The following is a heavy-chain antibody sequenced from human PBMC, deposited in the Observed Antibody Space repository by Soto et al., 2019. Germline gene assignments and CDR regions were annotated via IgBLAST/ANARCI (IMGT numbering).Heavy chain of an antibody. V-gene: IGHV4-61*01. D-gene: IGHD6-13*01. Sequence: QVQLQESGPGLVKPSETLSLTCTVSGGSVSSGSYYWSWIRQPPGKGLEWIGYIYYSGSTNYNPSLKSRVTISVYTSKNQFSLKLSSVTAADTAVYYCARAPIAAAGIVGYYYYGMDVLGQGTTVTVSS. CDR3: ARAPIAAAGIVGYYYYGMDV. CDR1: GGSVSSGSYY. J-gene: IGHJ6*02. CDR2: IYYSGST.